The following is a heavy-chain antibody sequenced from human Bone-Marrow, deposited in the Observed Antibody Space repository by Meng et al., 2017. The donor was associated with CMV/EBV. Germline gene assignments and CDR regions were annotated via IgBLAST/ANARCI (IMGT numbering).Heavy chain of an antibody. CDR1: FPFSSYP. V-gene: IGHV3-30-3*01. D-gene: IGHD3-10*01. CDR3: ARDYYGWGSYSSPFDF. CDR2: ISYDGSNK. J-gene: IGHJ4*02. Sequence: FPFSSYPMHWVRQAPGKGLEWVAVISYDGSNKYYADSVKGRFTISRDYSKNTLYLQMNSLRSEDTAVYYCARDYYGWGSYSSPFDFWGQGAPVTVSS.